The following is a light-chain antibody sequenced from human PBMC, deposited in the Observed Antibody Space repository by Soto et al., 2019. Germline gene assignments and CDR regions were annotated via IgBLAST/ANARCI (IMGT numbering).Light chain of an antibody. CDR2: DAS. V-gene: IGKV1-33*01. Sequence: DIQMTQSPSSLSASVGDRVTINFQASQDIRNSLNWYQQRPGRAPKLLIYDASNVETGVPSRFSGTGSGTHFSFSFSSLQPEDFATYYCQQYDYRVTFDQVTRLEIK. J-gene: IGKJ5*01. CDR1: QDIRNS. CDR3: QQYDYRVT.